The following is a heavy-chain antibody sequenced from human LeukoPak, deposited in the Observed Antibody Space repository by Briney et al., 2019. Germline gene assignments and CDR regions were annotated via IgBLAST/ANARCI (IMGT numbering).Heavy chain of an antibody. CDR1: GGSIRSYY. CDR2: IYYSGST. D-gene: IGHD3-22*01. V-gene: IGHV4-59*01. J-gene: IGHJ6*03. CDR3: TRGSIAYYYMDV. Sequence: SETLSLTCTVSGGSIRSYYWSWIRQPPGKGLEWIGYIYYSGSTNYNPSLKSRVTISVDTSKNQFSLKLSSVTAADTAVYYCTRGSIAYYYMDVWGKGTTVTISS.